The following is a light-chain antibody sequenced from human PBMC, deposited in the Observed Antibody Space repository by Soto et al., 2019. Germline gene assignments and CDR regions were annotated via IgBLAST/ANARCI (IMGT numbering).Light chain of an antibody. CDR3: QQYGSSSLT. V-gene: IGKV3-20*01. Sequence: EIVLTQSPGTLSLSPGERATLSCRASQSVSSSYLAWYQQKPGQAPRLLIYGASSSATGIPDRFSGSGSGTDFPLTISRLEHEDFAVYYCQQYGSSSLTFGGGTKVEIK. CDR2: GAS. CDR1: QSVSSSY. J-gene: IGKJ4*01.